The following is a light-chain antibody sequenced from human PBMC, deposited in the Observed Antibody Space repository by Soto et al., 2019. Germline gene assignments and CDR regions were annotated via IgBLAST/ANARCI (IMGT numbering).Light chain of an antibody. V-gene: IGKV1-39*01. J-gene: IGKJ1*01. CDR3: QRSYSTTWT. Sequence: DIQMTQSPSSLSASVGDRVTITCRASQGISTYLNWYQQKPGKAPKLLIYAASSLQSGVPSRISGSEYETDFTLTISSLQPEDFANYSCQRSYSTTWTFGQGTKVDIK. CDR2: AAS. CDR1: QGISTY.